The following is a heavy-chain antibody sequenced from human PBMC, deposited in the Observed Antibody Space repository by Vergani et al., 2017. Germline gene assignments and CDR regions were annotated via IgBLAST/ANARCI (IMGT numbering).Heavy chain of an antibody. J-gene: IGHJ4*02. CDR1: GFTVSSNY. V-gene: IGHV3-53*01. D-gene: IGHD5-12*01. CDR3: AREGYSGYELGWIFDY. Sequence: EVQLVESGGGLIQPGGSLRLSCAASGFTVSSNYMSWVRQAPGKGLEWVSVIYSGGSTYYADSVKGRFTISRDNSKNTLYLQMNSRRAEDTAVYYCAREGYSGYELGWIFDYWGQGTLVTVSS. CDR2: IYSGGST.